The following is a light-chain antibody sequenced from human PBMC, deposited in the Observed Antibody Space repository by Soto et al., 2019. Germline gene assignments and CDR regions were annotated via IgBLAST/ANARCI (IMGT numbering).Light chain of an antibody. Sequence: EIVLTQSPATLSLSPGERATLSCRASQSVSSNLAWYQQKPGQAPRLLIYGASTRATGIPARFSGSGSGTDFTLTISRLEPEDFAVYYCQQCGTLPGTFGQGTKVDI. CDR1: QSVSSN. J-gene: IGKJ1*01. V-gene: IGKV3-20*01. CDR2: GAS. CDR3: QQCGTLPGT.